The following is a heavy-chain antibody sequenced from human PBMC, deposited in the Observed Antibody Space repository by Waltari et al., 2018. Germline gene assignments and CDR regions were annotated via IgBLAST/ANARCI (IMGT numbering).Heavy chain of an antibody. CDR1: GGSFRGYY. J-gene: IGHJ1*01. D-gene: IGHD3-22*01. CDR2: INHRGST. CDR3: ASLERRYYYDSSGYPAAEYFQH. Sequence: QVQLQQWGAGLLKPSETLSLTCAVYGGSFRGYYWSWIRQPPGTGLEWIGEINHRGSTNYTPSLKSRVTISVDTAKNQFSLKLSSVTAADTAVYYCASLERRYYYDSSGYPAAEYFQHWGQGTLVTVSS. V-gene: IGHV4-34*01.